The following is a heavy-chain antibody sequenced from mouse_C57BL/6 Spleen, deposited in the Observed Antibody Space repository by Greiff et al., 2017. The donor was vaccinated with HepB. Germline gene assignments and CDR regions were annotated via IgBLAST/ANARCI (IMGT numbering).Heavy chain of an antibody. D-gene: IGHD2-4*01. CDR1: GFTFSDYY. J-gene: IGHJ3*01. V-gene: IGHV5-16*01. CDR2: INYDGSST. CDR3: AGASLYDYDAWFAY. Sequence: EVQLVESEGGLVQPGSSMKLSCTASGFTFSDYYMAWVRQVPEKGLEWVANINYDGSSTYYLDSLKSRFIISRDNAKNILYLQMSSLKSEDTATYYCAGASLYDYDAWFAYWAKGLWSLSLQ.